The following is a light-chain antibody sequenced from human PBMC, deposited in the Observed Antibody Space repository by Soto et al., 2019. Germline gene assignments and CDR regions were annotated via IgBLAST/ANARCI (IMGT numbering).Light chain of an antibody. Sequence: QSALTQPASVSGSPGQSITISCTGTSSDVGGYNYVSWYQQHSGKAPKLMIYDVRNRPSGASNRFSGSKSGNTASLTISGLQAEDEADYYCNSYTSGSSWVFGGGTKVTVL. CDR3: NSYTSGSSWV. CDR2: DVR. CDR1: SSDVGGYNY. J-gene: IGLJ3*02. V-gene: IGLV2-14*03.